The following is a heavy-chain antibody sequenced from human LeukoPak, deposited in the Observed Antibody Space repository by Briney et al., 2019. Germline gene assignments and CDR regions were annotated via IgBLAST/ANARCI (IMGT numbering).Heavy chain of an antibody. V-gene: IGHV3-23*01. J-gene: IGHJ4*02. CDR1: GFTFSSYD. CDR2: ISGSGGST. D-gene: IGHD3-22*01. Sequence: PGGSLRLSCAASGFTFSSYDMHWVRQATGKGLEWVSAISGSGGSTYYADSVKGRFTISRDNSKNTLYLQMNSLRAEDTAVYYCANIYDSSGYYYEDYWGQGTLVTVSS. CDR3: ANIYDSSGYYYEDY.